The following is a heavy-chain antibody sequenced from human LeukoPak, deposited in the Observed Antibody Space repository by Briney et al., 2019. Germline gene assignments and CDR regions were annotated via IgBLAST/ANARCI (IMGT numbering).Heavy chain of an antibody. CDR2: IYYSGST. Sequence: PSETLSLTCGVSGGSMSDSYWSWIRQPPGKGLEWIGYIYYSGSTNYNPSLKSRVTISVDTSKNQFSLKLSSVTAADTAVYYCAREGTSAFDIWGQGTMVTVSS. CDR1: GGSMSDSY. V-gene: IGHV4-59*01. CDR3: AREGTSAFDI. J-gene: IGHJ3*02. D-gene: IGHD3-10*01.